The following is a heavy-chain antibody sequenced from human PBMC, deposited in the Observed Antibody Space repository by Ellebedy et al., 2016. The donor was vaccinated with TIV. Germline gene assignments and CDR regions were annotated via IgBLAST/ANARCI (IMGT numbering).Heavy chain of an antibody. CDR1: GFMFRNYW. J-gene: IGHJ4*02. V-gene: IGHV3-66*04. Sequence: GGSLRLSCAVSGFMFRNYWMSWVRQAPGKGLEWVSVIYSGGTTYYADSVRGRFTISRDSSKNTLYLQMNSLRVEDTAVYYCARPSVNNGYYQFDFWGQGALVTVSS. CDR2: IYSGGTT. D-gene: IGHD3-22*01. CDR3: ARPSVNNGYYQFDF.